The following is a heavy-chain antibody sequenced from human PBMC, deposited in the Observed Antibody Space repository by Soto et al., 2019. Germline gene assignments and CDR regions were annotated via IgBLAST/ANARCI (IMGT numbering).Heavy chain of an antibody. CDR1: GFTFSSYS. D-gene: IGHD6-19*01. CDR2: ISSSSSYI. J-gene: IGHJ6*04. CDR3: ARDVWSAYSSGWDTPKTNQIETMGATWMDV. V-gene: IGHV3-21*01. Sequence: GGSLRLSCAASGFTFSSYSMNWVRQAPGKGLEWVSSISSSSSYIYYADSVKGRFTISRDNAKNSLYLQMNSLRAEDTAVYYCARDVWSAYSSGWDTPKTNQIETMGATWMDVWGKGTTVTVSS.